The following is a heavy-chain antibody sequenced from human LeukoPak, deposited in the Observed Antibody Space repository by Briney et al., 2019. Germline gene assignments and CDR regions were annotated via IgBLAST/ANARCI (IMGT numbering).Heavy chain of an antibody. CDR2: LIPIFGTA. D-gene: IGHD2-21*02. Sequence: SVKVSCKASGGTFISYAISWVRQAPGQGLEWMGGLIPIFGTANYAQKFQGRVTITADESTSTAYMELSSLRSEDTAVYYCARAVLAYCGGDCGRHFDYWGQGTLVTVSS. CDR1: GGTFISYA. CDR3: ARAVLAYCGGDCGRHFDY. J-gene: IGHJ4*02. V-gene: IGHV1-69*13.